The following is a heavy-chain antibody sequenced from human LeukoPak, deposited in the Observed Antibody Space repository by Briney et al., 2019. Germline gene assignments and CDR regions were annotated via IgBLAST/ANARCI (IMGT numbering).Heavy chain of an antibody. CDR3: ARDLRIAVSGYFDS. D-gene: IGHD6-19*01. CDR1: GFTFSSYS. V-gene: IGHV3-20*04. J-gene: IGHJ4*02. CDR2: INWSGGGT. Sequence: GGSLRLSCVASGFTFSSYSMNWVRQSPGKGLEWVSGINWSGGGTGYADSVRGRFTISRDNAKNSLYLQMSSLRVEDTALYYCARDLRIAVSGYFDSWGQGTLVSVST.